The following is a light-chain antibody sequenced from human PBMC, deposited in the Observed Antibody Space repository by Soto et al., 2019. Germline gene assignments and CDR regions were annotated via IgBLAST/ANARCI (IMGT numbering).Light chain of an antibody. CDR3: CTRAGRNTYV. Sequence: QSVLTQPASVSGSPGQSITIFCTGVGSDVGGRNLVSWYLHRPGEGPQLLVFEGDKRPSGVSDRFSASKSANTASLTISGLQAEDEADYDCCTRAGRNTYVFGTGTQLTVL. CDR2: EGD. V-gene: IGLV2-23*01. J-gene: IGLJ7*01. CDR1: GSDVGGRNL.